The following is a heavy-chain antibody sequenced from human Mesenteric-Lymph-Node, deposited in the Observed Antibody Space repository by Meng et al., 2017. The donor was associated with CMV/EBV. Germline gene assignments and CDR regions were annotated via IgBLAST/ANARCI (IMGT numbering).Heavy chain of an antibody. CDR2: IIPIFGTA. V-gene: IGHV1-69*05. CDR3: ASPKGYDSSGYFDY. CDR1: GGTFSSYA. D-gene: IGHD3-22*01. Sequence: SGGTFSSYAISWVRQAPGQGLEWMGGIIPIFGTANYAQKFQGRVTITTDESTSTAYMELSSLRSEDTAVYYCASPKGYDSSGYFDYWGQGTLVTVSS. J-gene: IGHJ4*02.